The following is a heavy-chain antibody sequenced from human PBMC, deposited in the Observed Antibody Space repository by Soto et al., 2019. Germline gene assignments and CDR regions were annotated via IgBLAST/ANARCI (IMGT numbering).Heavy chain of an antibody. J-gene: IGHJ6*02. CDR2: ISGSGGST. V-gene: IGHV3-23*01. D-gene: IGHD2-2*01. CDR3: ANSGKYCSSTSCYGTHYYYGMDV. CDR1: GFTFSSYA. Sequence: HPGGSLRLSCAASGFTFSSYAMSWVRQAPGKGLEWVSAISGSGGSTYYADSVKGRFTISRDNSKNTLYLQMNSLRAEDTAVYYCANSGKYCSSTSCYGTHYYYGMDVWGQGTTVTVSS.